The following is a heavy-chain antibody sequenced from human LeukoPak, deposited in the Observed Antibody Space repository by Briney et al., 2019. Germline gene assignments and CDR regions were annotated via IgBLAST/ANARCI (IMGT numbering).Heavy chain of an antibody. CDR1: GYSFTSYW. CDR3: ARYTRYSSASGLYYYMDV. D-gene: IGHD6-6*01. Sequence: GESLKISCKGSGYSFTSYWIGWVRQMPRKGLEWMGIIYPGDSDTRYSPSFQGQVTISADKSISTAYLQWSSLKASDTAMYYCARYTRYSSASGLYYYMDVWGKGTTVTVSS. V-gene: IGHV5-51*01. J-gene: IGHJ6*03. CDR2: IYPGDSDT.